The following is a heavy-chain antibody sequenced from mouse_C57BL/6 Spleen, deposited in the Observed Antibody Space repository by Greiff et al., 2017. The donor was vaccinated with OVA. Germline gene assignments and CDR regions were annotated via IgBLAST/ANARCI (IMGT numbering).Heavy chain of an antibody. CDR1: GYTFTSYW. J-gene: IGHJ2*01. CDR3: ARGLRGDDY. CDR2: IDPSDSYT. Sequence: QVQLKQPGAELVMPGASVKLSCKASGYTFTSYWMHWVKQRPGQGLEWIGEIDPSDSYTNYNQKFKGKSTLTVDKSSSTAYMQLSSLTSEDSAVYYCARGLRGDDYWGQGTTLTVSS. D-gene: IGHD3-1*01. V-gene: IGHV1-69*01.